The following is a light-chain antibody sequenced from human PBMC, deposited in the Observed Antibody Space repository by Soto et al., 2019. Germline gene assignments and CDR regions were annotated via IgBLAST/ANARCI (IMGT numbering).Light chain of an antibody. CDR2: AAS. J-gene: IGKJ1*01. Sequence: IQMTQSPSSFSASTGDRVTITCRASQGTSSYLAWFQQKPGRAPKLLIYAASTLQSGVPSRFSGSGSGTDFTLTISCLQSEDFATYYCQQYYSYPRMFGQGTKVDIK. CDR3: QQYYSYPRM. CDR1: QGTSSY. V-gene: IGKV1-8*01.